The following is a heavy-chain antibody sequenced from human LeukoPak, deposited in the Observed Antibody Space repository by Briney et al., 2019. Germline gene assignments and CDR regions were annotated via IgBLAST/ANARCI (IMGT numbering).Heavy chain of an antibody. J-gene: IGHJ6*04. Sequence: GGSLRLSCAACGFSFSTYSMNWVRQAPGKGLEWISYISNSGHTTYYAESVKGLFTISRGNAWNSLYLQMNSLRGEDTAVYCARRITISGLGYYMDVWGKGTTVIVSS. CDR1: GFSFSTYS. D-gene: IGHD3-3*01. CDR3: ARRITISGLGYYMDV. V-gene: IGHV3-48*01. CDR2: ISNSGHTT.